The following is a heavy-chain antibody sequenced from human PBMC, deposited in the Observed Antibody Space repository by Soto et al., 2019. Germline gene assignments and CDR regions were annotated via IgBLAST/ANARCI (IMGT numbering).Heavy chain of an antibody. J-gene: IGHJ4*02. CDR1: GFVFKDSS. CDR2: IRDRAYNYAT. CDR3: ARERGHYDILTGYYSSGPNPFDY. Sequence: PGGSLRLSCAASGFVFKDSSIHWVRQASGKGLEWVGRIRDRAYNYATSYAASVKGRFTISRDDSSNTAFLQMNSLKTEDTAVYYCARERGHYDILTGYYSSGPNPFDYWGQGTLVTVSS. D-gene: IGHD3-9*01. V-gene: IGHV3-73*01.